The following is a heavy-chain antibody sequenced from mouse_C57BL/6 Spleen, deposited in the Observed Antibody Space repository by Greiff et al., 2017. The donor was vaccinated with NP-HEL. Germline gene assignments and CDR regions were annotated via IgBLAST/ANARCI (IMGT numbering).Heavy chain of an antibody. Sequence: VQLQQSGAELVRPGASVKLSCTASGFNIKDDYMHWVKQRPEQGLEWIGWIDPENGDTEYATKFQGKATRTADTTSNSAVLLLSSLTSEDTTVNYCTEWGGSHGAMDYWGQGTSVTVSS. V-gene: IGHV14-4*01. CDR3: TEWGGSHGAMDY. J-gene: IGHJ4*01. CDR1: GFNIKDDY. CDR2: IDPENGDT. D-gene: IGHD1-1*02.